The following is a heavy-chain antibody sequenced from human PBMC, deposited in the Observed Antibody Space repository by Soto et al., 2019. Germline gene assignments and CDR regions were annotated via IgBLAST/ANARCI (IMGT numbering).Heavy chain of an antibody. D-gene: IGHD3-10*01. V-gene: IGHV1-69*02. CDR3: ATSYGSGGRGFDS. J-gene: IGHJ4*02. Sequence: KVSCKASGDTFNFYTFSWVRQAPGQGLEWMGRIIPMVGMSNYAQKFQGRVTIIADRSTNTTYMQLSSLRSEDTALYYCATSYGSGGRGFDSWGEGTQLTVSS. CDR2: IIPMVGMS. CDR1: GDTFNFYT.